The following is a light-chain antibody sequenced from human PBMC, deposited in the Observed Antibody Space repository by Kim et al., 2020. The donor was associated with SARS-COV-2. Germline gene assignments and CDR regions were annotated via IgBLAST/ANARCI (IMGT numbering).Light chain of an antibody. CDR1: KLGDKY. CDR3: QAWDSSHVV. V-gene: IGLV3-1*01. Sequence: VSPEQTASYTCSGDKLGDKYACWYQQKPGQSPVLVIYQDSKRPSGIPERFSGSNSGNTATLTISGTQAMDEADYYCQAWDSSHVVFGGGTQLTVL. J-gene: IGLJ2*01. CDR2: QDS.